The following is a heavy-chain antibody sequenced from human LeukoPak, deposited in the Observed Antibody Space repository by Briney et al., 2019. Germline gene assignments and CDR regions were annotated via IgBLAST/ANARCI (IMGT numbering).Heavy chain of an antibody. V-gene: IGHV1-46*01. D-gene: IGHD5-18*01. CDR1: GYTIASHY. CDR3: ARAVYTSMVHIDS. Sequence: GASVKVSCKASGYTIASHYMHWVRQAPGQGLEWMGLINPHNGDTKYAQSFQGRLTLTRDTSTSTLYMELGSLRSEDTAVYYCARAVYTSMVHIDSWGQGTLVTVSS. CDR2: INPHNGDT. J-gene: IGHJ4*02.